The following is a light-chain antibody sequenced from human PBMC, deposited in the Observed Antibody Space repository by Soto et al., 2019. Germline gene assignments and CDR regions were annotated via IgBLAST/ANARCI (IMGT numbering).Light chain of an antibody. CDR3: QQYNNWPRT. V-gene: IGKV3-15*01. CDR2: GAS. Sequence: EIVMTQSPATLSVSPGERATLSCRASQSVSSNLAWYQQIPGQAPRLLIYGASTRATGIPARFSGSGSGTEFTLTISSLQSEDFAVYYCQQYNNWPRTFGQGNKVEIK. CDR1: QSVSSN. J-gene: IGKJ1*01.